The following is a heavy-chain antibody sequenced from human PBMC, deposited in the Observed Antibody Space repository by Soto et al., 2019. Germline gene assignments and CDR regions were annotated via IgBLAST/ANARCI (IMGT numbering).Heavy chain of an antibody. J-gene: IGHJ4*02. Sequence: GVLLRFSRATSGMPISGVSKSCGRPVPGKGLDWVSAISGSGGSTYSEDSVKGRFTISRDNSKNTLYLQMSSLRAEETAVYYCARGFSAGKGSPPDFWGQGALVTASS. CDR2: ISGSGGST. D-gene: IGHD6-13*01. CDR3: ARGFSAGKGSPPDF. V-gene: IGHV3-23*01. CDR1: GMPISGVS.